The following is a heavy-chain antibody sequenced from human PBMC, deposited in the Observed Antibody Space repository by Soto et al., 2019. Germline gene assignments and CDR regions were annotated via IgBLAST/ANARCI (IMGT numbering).Heavy chain of an antibody. CDR2: ISDSENT. D-gene: IGHD1-1*01. Sequence: QVQLQEPGPGLVKPSQTLSLTCSVSGGSISSGIYYWNWFRQHPGKGLEWIGYISDSENTYYNPSLKSRVTISLDTSKNQFSLKLSSVTAADTAVYYCARDGYNRESAQWGQGTLVPVSS. CDR1: GGSISSGIYY. J-gene: IGHJ4*02. CDR3: ARDGYNRESAQ. V-gene: IGHV4-31*03.